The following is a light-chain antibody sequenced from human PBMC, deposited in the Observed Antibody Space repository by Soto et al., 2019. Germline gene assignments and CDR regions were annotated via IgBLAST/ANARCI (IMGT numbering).Light chain of an antibody. J-gene: IGKJ3*01. V-gene: IGKV3-20*01. CDR2: GAS. CDR3: QQYGSSPPT. CDR1: QSLSSSY. Sequence: EIVLTQSPGTLSLSPGERATLSCRASQSLSSSYLAWYQQKPGQAPRLLISGASSRAAGIPDRFSGSGSGTDFTLTISRLEPEDFAGYYCQQYGSSPPTFGPGTKVDIK.